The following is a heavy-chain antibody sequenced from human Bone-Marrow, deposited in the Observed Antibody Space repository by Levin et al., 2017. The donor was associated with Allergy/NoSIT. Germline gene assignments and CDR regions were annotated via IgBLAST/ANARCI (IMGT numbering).Heavy chain of an antibody. CDR3: ASRGSFDH. V-gene: IGHV3-30*03. D-gene: IGHD3-10*01. J-gene: IGHJ4*02. CDR2: ITSDGSNK. Sequence: GGSLRLSCAASGLSFSDYGMHWVRQAPDSGLEWVSLITSDGSNKFYADSVKGRFIISRDNSRNILYLQLNSLRPEDTAVYYCASRGSFDHWGQGTLVTVSS. CDR1: GLSFSDYG.